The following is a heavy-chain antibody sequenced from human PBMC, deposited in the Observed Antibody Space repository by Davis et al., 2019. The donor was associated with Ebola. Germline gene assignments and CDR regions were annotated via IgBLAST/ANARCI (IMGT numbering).Heavy chain of an antibody. CDR1: GFTFSSYW. J-gene: IGHJ4*02. CDR2: INSDGSST. Sequence: GESLKISCAASGFTFSSYWMHWVRQAPGKGLVWVSRINSDGSSTSYADSVKGRFTISRDNAKNTLYLQMNSLRAEDTAVYYCAKDHGGYFDYWGQGTLVTVSS. V-gene: IGHV3-74*01. CDR3: AKDHGGYFDY. D-gene: IGHD3-16*01.